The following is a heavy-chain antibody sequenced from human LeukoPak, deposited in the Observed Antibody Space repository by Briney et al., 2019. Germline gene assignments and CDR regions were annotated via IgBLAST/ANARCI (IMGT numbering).Heavy chain of an antibody. D-gene: IGHD6-19*01. CDR2: IYYSGST. J-gene: IGHJ4*02. Sequence: PSQTLSLTCTVSGGSISSGGYYWSWIRQHPGKGLEWIGYIYYSGSTYYNPSLKSRVTTSVDTSKNQFSLMLSSVTAADTAVYFCARHGGGWSFDYWGQGTLVTVSS. CDR3: ARHGGGWSFDY. CDR1: GGSISSGGYY. V-gene: IGHV4-31*03.